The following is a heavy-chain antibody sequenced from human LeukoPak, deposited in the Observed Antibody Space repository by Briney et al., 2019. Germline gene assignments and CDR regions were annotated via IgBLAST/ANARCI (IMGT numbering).Heavy chain of an antibody. CDR3: ARSGEDSSGYYFVPTPFDY. V-gene: IGHV3-7*01. CDR1: GFTFSRYW. D-gene: IGHD3-22*01. J-gene: IGHJ4*02. CDR2: IKHDGSEK. Sequence: PGGSLRLSCAASGFTFSRYWMTWVRQAPGKGLEWVANIKHDGSEKYYVDSVKGRFTISRDNAKNSLYLQMNSLRAEDTAVYYCARSGEDSSGYYFVPTPFDYWGQGTLVTVSS.